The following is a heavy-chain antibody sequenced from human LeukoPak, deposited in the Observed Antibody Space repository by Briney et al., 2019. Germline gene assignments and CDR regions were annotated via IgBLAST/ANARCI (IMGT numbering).Heavy chain of an antibody. CDR2: ISSSSSYI. D-gene: IGHD6-13*01. V-gene: IGHV3-21*01. CDR1: GFTFSSYS. CDR3: ASDSSSSPAYYHYYMDA. Sequence: GGSLRLSRAASGFTFSSYSMNWVRQAPGKGLEWVSSISSSSSYIYYADSVKGRFTISRDNAKNSLYLQMSSLRAEDTGVYYCASDSSSSPAYYHYYMDAWGKGTTVTVSS. J-gene: IGHJ6*03.